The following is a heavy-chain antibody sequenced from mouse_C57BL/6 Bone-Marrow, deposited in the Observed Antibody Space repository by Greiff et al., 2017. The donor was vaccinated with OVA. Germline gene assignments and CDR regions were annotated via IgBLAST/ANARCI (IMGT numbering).Heavy chain of an antibody. CDR1: GYSFTGYY. J-gene: IGHJ1*03. CDR3: ARGGVGYWYFDV. D-gene: IGHD3-3*01. V-gene: IGHV1-42*01. CDR2: INPSTGGT. Sequence: VQLQQSGPELVRPGASVKISCKASGYSFTGYYMNWVKQSPEKSLEWIGEINPSTGGTTYNQKFKAKATLTVDKSSSTAYMQLKSLTSEDSAVYYCARGGVGYWYFDVWGTGTTVTVSS.